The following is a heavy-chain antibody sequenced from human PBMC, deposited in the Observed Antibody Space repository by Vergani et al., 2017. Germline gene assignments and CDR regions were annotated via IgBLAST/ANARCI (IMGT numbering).Heavy chain of an antibody. V-gene: IGHV4-31*03. CDR1: GCSISSGGYY. CDR2: IYYSGST. CDR3: ARAIRNDYYYMDV. D-gene: IGHD2-2*02. Sequence: QVQLQESGPGLVKPSQTLSLTCTVSGCSISSGGYYWSWIRQHPGKGLEWIGYIYYSGSTYYNPSLKSRVTISVDTSKNQFSLKLSSVTAADTAVYYCARAIRNDYYYMDVWGKGTTVTVSS. J-gene: IGHJ6*03.